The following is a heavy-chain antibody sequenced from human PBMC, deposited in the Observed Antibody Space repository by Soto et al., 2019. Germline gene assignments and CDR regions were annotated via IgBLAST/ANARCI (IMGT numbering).Heavy chain of an antibody. CDR3: AITMHYDFWSGPSTGFDP. CDR2: IYYSGST. J-gene: IGHJ5*02. CDR1: GGSISSSSYY. V-gene: IGHV4-39*01. D-gene: IGHD3-3*01. Sequence: QLQLQESGPGLVKPSETLSLTCTVSGGSISSSSYYWGWIRQPPGKGLEWIGSIYYSGSTYYNPSLRSRVPIPVATSKNQFSLKLSSVTAADRAVYYCAITMHYDFWSGPSTGFDPWGQGTLVTVSS.